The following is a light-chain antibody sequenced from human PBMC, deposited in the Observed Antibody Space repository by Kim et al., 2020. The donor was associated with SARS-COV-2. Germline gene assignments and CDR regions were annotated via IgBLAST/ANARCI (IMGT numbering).Light chain of an antibody. Sequence: EIVLTQSPATLSLSPGERATLSCGASQSVSSSYLAWYQQKPGLAPRLLIYDASSRATGIPDRFSGSWSGTDFTLTISRLEPEDFAVYYCQQYGSSSSFGQGTKLEI. CDR2: DAS. J-gene: IGKJ2*04. CDR1: QSVSSSY. V-gene: IGKV3D-20*01. CDR3: QQYGSSSS.